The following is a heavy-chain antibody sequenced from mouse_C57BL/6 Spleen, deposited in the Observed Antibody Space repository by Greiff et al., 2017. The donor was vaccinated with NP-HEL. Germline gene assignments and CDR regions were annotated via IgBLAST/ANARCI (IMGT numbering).Heavy chain of an antibody. CDR3: ATAPLFDY. CDR1: GYTFTSYT. D-gene: IGHD1-2*01. V-gene: IGHV1-4*01. Sequence: VQLQQSGAELARPGASVKMSCKASGYTFTSYTMHWVKQRPGQGLEWIGYINPSSGYTKYNQKFKDKATLTADKSSSTAYMQLSSLTSEDSAVYYCATAPLFDYWGQGTTLTVSS. J-gene: IGHJ2*01. CDR2: INPSSGYT.